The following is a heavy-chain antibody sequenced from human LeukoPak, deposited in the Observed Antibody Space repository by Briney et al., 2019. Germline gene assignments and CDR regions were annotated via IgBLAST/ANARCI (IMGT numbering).Heavy chain of an antibody. CDR3: ARIPGYSSGWFFRESDY. Sequence: ASVKVSCKASGYTFTSYGISWVRQAPGQGLEWMGWISAYNGNTNYAQKLQGRVTMTTGTSTSTAYMELRSLRSDDTAVYYCARIPGYSSGWFFRESDYWGQGTLVTVSS. V-gene: IGHV1-18*01. J-gene: IGHJ4*02. D-gene: IGHD6-19*01. CDR2: ISAYNGNT. CDR1: GYTFTSYG.